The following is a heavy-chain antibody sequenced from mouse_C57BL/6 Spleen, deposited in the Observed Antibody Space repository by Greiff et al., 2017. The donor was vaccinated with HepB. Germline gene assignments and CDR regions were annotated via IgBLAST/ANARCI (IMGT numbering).Heavy chain of an antibody. D-gene: IGHD2-1*01. CDR3: ASSPCYYGNYEFAY. V-gene: IGHV1-52*01. J-gene: IGHJ3*01. CDR2: IDPSDSET. Sequence: QVQLQQPGAELVRPGSSVKLSCKASGYTFTSYWMHWVKQRPIQGLEWIGNIDPSDSETHYNQKFKDKATLTVDKSSSTAYMQLSSLTSEDSAVYYCASSPCYYGNYEFAYWGQGTLVTVSA. CDR1: GYTFTSYW.